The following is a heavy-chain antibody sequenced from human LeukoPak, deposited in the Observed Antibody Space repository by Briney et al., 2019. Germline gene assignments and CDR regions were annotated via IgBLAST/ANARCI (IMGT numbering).Heavy chain of an antibody. J-gene: IGHJ6*02. CDR3: ATSPPYSGRNYYYGMDV. CDR2: FDPEDGDT. V-gene: IGHV1-24*01. CDR1: GYTLTELS. Sequence: EASVKVSCKVSGYTLTELSMHWVRQAPGKGLEWMGGFDPEDGDTIYAQKFQGRVTMTEDTSTDTAYMELSSLRSEDTAVYYCATSPPYSGRNYYYGMDVWGQGTTVTVSS. D-gene: IGHD1-26*01.